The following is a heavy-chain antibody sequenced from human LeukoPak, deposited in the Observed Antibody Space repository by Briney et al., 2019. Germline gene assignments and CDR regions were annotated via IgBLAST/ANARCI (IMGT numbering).Heavy chain of an antibody. V-gene: IGHV4-34*01. Sequence: SETLSLTCAVYGGSFSGYYWSWIRQPPGKGLEWIGEINHSGSTNYNPSLKSRVTISVDTSKNQFSLKLSSVTAADTAVYYCARRVYYDSSGYYYGGFDYWGQGTLVTVSS. CDR2: INHSGST. CDR3: ARRVYYDSSGYYYGGFDY. J-gene: IGHJ4*02. D-gene: IGHD3-22*01. CDR1: GGSFSGYY.